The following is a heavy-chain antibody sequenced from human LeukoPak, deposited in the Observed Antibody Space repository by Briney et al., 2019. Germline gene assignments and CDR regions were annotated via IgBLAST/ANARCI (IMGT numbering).Heavy chain of an antibody. CDR3: ARPTLPYGSGSYYIGY. D-gene: IGHD3-10*01. CDR2: IYSGGTT. CDR1: GGSISSSSYN. Sequence: PSETLSLTCTVSGGSISSSSYNWGWIRQPPGRGLEWVSVIYSGGTTYYADSVKGRFTISRDNSKNTLYLQMNSLRAEDTAVYYCARPTLPYGSGSYYIGYWGQGTLVTVSS. J-gene: IGHJ4*02. V-gene: IGHV3-53*01.